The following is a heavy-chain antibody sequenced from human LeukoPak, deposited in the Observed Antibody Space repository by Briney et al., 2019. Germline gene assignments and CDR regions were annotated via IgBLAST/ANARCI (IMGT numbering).Heavy chain of an antibody. V-gene: IGHV4-59*08. J-gene: IGHJ6*03. CDR1: GGSISSYY. CDR3: ARSAFDYYYYMDV. CDR2: IYYSGST. Sequence: SETLSLTCTVSGGSISSYYWSWIRQPPGKGLEWIGHIYYSGSTNYNPSLESRVTISVDTSKKQFSLKLTSVTAADTAVYYCARSAFDYYYYMDVWGKGTTVTVSS.